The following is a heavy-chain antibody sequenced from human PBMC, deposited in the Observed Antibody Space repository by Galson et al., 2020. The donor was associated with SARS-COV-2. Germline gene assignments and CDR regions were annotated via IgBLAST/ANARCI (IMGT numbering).Heavy chain of an antibody. V-gene: IGHV1-2*02. Sequence: ASVQVSCKASRYTFNDYCMYWLRQAPGQGLEWMGWINPNSDGTNYAQKFQGRVTMTWDMSISTAFMELRGLTSDDTAVYYCASGPVDHHFNWFDHWGQGTLVTVSS. CDR1: RYTFNDYC. J-gene: IGHJ5*02. CDR3: ASGPVDHHFNWFDH. CDR2: INPNSDGT. D-gene: IGHD3-3*02.